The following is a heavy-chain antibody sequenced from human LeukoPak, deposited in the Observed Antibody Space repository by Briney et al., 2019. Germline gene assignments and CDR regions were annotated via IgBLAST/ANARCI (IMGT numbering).Heavy chain of an antibody. CDR1: GYTFTGYY. Sequence: GASVKVSCKASGYTFTGYYMHWVRQAPGQGLEWMGWINPNSGGTNYAQKFQGRVTMTRDTSISTAYMELSRLRSDDTAVYYCATVGGLEGVRYFDWLLSPNYYYYMDVWGKGTTVTVSS. CDR2: INPNSGGT. V-gene: IGHV1-2*02. CDR3: ATVGGLEGVRYFDWLLSPNYYYYMDV. J-gene: IGHJ6*03. D-gene: IGHD3-9*01.